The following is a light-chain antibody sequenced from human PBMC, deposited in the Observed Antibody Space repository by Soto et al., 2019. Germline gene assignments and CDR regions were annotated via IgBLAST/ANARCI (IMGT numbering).Light chain of an antibody. V-gene: IGLV2-14*03. CDR1: SSDVGGYNY. J-gene: IGLJ3*02. CDR2: DVN. Sequence: QSALTQPASVSGSPGQSITISCTGTSSDVGGYNYVSWYQQHPGIAPKLMIYDVNNRPSGVSNRFSGSKSGNTASLTISGLQAEDEADYYCSSYTSSNTWVFGGGTKVTVL. CDR3: SSYTSSNTWV.